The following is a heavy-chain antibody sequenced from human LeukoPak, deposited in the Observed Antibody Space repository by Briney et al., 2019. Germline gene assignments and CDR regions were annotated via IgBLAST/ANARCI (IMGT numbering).Heavy chain of an antibody. CDR3: ASHRGPDYYGSGSYYNAYFDY. CDR2: ISSSSSYI. V-gene: IGHV3-21*01. D-gene: IGHD3-10*01. CDR1: GFTFSSYS. Sequence: GGSLRLSCAASGFTFSSYSMNWVRQAPGKGLEWVSSISSSSSYIYYADSVKGRFTISRDNAKNSLYLQMSSLRAEDTAVYYCASHRGPDYYGSGSYYNAYFDYWGQGTLVTVSS. J-gene: IGHJ4*02.